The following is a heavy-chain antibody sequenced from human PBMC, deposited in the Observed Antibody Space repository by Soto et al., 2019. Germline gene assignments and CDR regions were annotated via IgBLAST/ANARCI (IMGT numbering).Heavy chain of an antibody. D-gene: IGHD3-22*01. Sequence: EVQLLQSGGGLAQPGGSLTLSCAASGFSFSDYSMNWVRRAPGKGLEWVSAFSAGGDYRHYADSVKGRFTISRNNSKNTLLLQMNSLRAEDTARYYCAREARYDRGVYHYEGIDYWGQGTLVTVSS. CDR1: GFSFSDYS. CDR2: FSAGGDYR. CDR3: AREARYDRGVYHYEGIDY. V-gene: IGHV3-23*01. J-gene: IGHJ4*02.